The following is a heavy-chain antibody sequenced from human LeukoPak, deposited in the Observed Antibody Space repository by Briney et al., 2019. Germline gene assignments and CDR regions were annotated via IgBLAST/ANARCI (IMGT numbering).Heavy chain of an antibody. CDR1: GFTFSDYY. CDR3: ARGRLYGPDY. J-gene: IGHJ4*02. CDR2: ISSSSSPI. V-gene: IGHV3-11*04. D-gene: IGHD4-17*01. Sequence: GGSLRLSCAASGFTFSDYYMNWIRQAPGKGLEWVSYISSSSSPIYYGDSVKGRFTISRDNAKNSPYLQMNSLRAEDTAVYYCARGRLYGPDYWGQGTLVTVSS.